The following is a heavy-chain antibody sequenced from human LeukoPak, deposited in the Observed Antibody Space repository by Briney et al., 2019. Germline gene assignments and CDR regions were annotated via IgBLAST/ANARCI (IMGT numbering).Heavy chain of an antibody. D-gene: IGHD3-10*01. CDR2: IDEGGSKE. CDR3: AVPSYNSGSYWDY. CDR1: GFTFEYHW. Sequence: GGSLRLSCATSGFTFEYHWMTWVRQAPGKGLEWVANIDEGGSKEYYVGSVKGRFTISRDNAEKSLYLQMNSLRAEDTAVYYCAVPSYNSGSYWDYWGQGTLVPVS. J-gene: IGHJ4*02. V-gene: IGHV3-7*01.